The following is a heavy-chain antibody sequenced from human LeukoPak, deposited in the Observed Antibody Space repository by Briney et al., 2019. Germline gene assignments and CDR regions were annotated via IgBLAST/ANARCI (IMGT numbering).Heavy chain of an antibody. CDR2: IRSEADGGTT. CDR3: ATDYYYDRGGYNYDDY. CDR1: GFAFTNAW. Sequence: KPGGSLTLSCTASGFAFTNAWMTWVRQAPGKGLEWVGRIRSEADGGTTNYAAPVKGRFTISRDDSQNMMYLQMSSLKIAYTAVYYCATDYYYDRGGYNYDDYWGQGTLVSVTS. D-gene: IGHD3-22*01. J-gene: IGHJ4*02. V-gene: IGHV3-15*01.